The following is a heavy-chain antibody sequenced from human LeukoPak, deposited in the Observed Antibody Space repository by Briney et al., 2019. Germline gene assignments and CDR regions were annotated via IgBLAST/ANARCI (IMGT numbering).Heavy chain of an antibody. Sequence: GGSLRLSCAASGFTFSSYGMHWVRQAPGKRLEWVAVIWYDGSNKYYADSVKGRFTISRDNSKNTLYLQMNSLRAEDTAVYYGGRRRSSTLYLDAFDIWGKGKMVTVSS. CDR2: IWYDGSNK. J-gene: IGHJ3*02. CDR3: GRRRSSTLYLDAFDI. V-gene: IGHV3-33*01. CDR1: GFTFSSYG. D-gene: IGHD2-8*01.